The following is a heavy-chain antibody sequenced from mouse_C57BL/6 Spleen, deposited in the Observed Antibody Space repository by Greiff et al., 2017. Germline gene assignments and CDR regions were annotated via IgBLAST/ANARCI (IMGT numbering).Heavy chain of an antibody. CDR3: TRVGYDGYYVDYFDY. D-gene: IGHD2-3*01. V-gene: IGHV5-9-1*02. CDR2: ISSGGDYI. CDR1: GFTFSSYA. J-gene: IGHJ2*01. Sequence: DVHLVESGEGLVKPGGSLKLSCAASGFTFSSYAMSWVRQTPEKRLEWVAYISSGGDYIYYADTVKGRFTISRDNARNTLYLQMSSLKSEDTAMYYCTRVGYDGYYVDYFDYWGQGTTPTVSS.